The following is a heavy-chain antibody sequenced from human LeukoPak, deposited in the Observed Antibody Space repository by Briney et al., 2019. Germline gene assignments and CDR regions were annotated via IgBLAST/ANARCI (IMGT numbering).Heavy chain of an antibody. V-gene: IGHV5-51*01. J-gene: IGHJ4*02. D-gene: IGHD5-18*01. CDR2: IYPGDADT. Sequence: GESLKISCKGSGYRFTSYWIGWVRQMPGKSLEWMGIIYPGDADTRYSPSFQGQVTISADKSISTAYQQWSSLKASDTAMYYCARHLTDPRTYIYGLDYWGQGTLLTVSS. CDR3: ARHLTDPRTYIYGLDY. CDR1: GYRFTSYW.